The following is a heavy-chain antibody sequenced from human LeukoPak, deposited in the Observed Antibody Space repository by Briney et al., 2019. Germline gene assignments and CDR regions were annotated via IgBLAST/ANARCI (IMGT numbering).Heavy chain of an antibody. V-gene: IGHV1-69*13. Sequence: SLKVSCEASGGTFSSYAISWVRQAPGQGLEWMGGIIPIFGTANYAQKFQGRVTITADESTSTAYMELSSLRSEDTAVYYCARGGYYGSGLDYWGQGTLVTVSS. D-gene: IGHD3-10*01. J-gene: IGHJ4*02. CDR3: ARGGYYGSGLDY. CDR2: IIPIFGTA. CDR1: GGTFSSYA.